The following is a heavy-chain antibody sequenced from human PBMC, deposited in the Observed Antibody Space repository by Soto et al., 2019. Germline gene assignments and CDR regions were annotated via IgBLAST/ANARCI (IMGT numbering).Heavy chain of an antibody. Sequence: QVQLQESGPGLVKPSQTLSLTCTVSGGSISSGGYYWSWIRQHPGKGLEWIGYIYYSGSTYYNPSLKRRGTISVDTSKNQFSLKLSSVTAADTAVYYCARDHSSGYYVGYFDYWGQGTLVTVSS. D-gene: IGHD3-22*01. J-gene: IGHJ4*02. CDR2: IYYSGST. V-gene: IGHV4-31*03. CDR3: ARDHSSGYYVGYFDY. CDR1: GGSISSGGYY.